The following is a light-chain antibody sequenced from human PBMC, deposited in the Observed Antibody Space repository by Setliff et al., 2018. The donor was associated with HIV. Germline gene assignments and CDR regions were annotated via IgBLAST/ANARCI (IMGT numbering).Light chain of an antibody. CDR1: SSDVGAYNY. V-gene: IGLV2-8*01. J-gene: IGLJ1*01. CDR2: EVN. Sequence: QSVLTQPPSASGSPGQSVTISCTGTSSDVGAYNYVSWYQQHPGKAPKLMIYEVNKRPSGVPDRFSGSKSGNTASLTVSGLQAEDEADYYCSSYAGSTPLYVFGTGTKVTVL. CDR3: SSYAGSTPLYV.